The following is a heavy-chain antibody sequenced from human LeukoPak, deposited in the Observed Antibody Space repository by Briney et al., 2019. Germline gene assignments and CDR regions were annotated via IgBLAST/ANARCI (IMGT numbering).Heavy chain of an antibody. CDR3: GGIGLLDRRWFDR. J-gene: IGHJ5*02. CDR2: ISYDGSNK. CDR1: GFTFSSYA. V-gene: IGHV3-30-3*01. D-gene: IGHD2-15*01. Sequence: GRSLRLSCAASGFTFSSYAMHWVRQAPGKGLEWVAVISYDGSNKYYADSVKGRFTISRDNSKNTLYLQMNSLRAEDTAVYYCGGIGLLDRRWFDRWGQGTLVSVCS.